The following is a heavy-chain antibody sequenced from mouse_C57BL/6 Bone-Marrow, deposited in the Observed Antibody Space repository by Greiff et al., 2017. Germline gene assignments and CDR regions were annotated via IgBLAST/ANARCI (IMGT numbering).Heavy chain of an antibody. CDR1: GYAFTNYL. CDR2: INPGSGGT. J-gene: IGHJ3*01. CDR3: ARSKNWDSWFAY. V-gene: IGHV1-54*01. D-gene: IGHD4-1*01. Sequence: QVQLQQSGAELVRPGTSVKVSCKASGYAFTNYLIEWVKQRPGQGLEWIGVINPGSGGTNYNEKFKGKATLTADKSSSPAYMQRSSLTSEDSAVYFCARSKNWDSWFAYWGQGTLVTVSA.